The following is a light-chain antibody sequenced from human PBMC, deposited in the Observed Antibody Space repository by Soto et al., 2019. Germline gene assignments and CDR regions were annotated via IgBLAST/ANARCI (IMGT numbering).Light chain of an antibody. CDR1: QTISSW. J-gene: IGKJ1*01. CDR2: KAS. V-gene: IGKV1-5*03. CDR3: QHYNSYSEA. Sequence: IHSTKCPSTLTRSVSDRFTTTGRASQTISSWLAWYQQKPGKAPKLLIYKASTLKSGVPSRFSGSGSGTEFTLTISSLQPDDFATYYCQHYNSYSEAFGQGTKVDIK.